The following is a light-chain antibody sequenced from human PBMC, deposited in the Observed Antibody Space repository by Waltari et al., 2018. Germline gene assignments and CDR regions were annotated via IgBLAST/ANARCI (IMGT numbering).Light chain of an antibody. J-gene: IGLJ1*01. CDR3: ASYTTTTTVI. Sequence: QSALTQPASVSGSPGQSIPISCPGTSSDVGGYDFVSWYQQHPGKVPKLIIYEVTNRPSGVSNRISGSKSGNTASLTISGLQAEDEADYYCASYTTTTTVIFGSGTKVTVL. V-gene: IGLV2-14*01. CDR1: SSDVGGYDF. CDR2: EVT.